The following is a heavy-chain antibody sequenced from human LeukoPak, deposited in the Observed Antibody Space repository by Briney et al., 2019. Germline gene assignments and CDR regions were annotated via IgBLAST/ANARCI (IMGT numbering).Heavy chain of an antibody. CDR2: INTDGSTT. CDR1: GFTFSSYW. D-gene: IGHD6-19*01. CDR3: ARVPYSSGWYDY. J-gene: IGHJ4*02. Sequence: PGGSLRLSCAASGFTFSSYWMHWVRQAPGKGLVWVSHINTDGSTTTYADSVKGRFTVSRDNAKHTLFLQMNSLRAEDTAVYYCARVPYSSGWYDYWGQGTLVTVSS. V-gene: IGHV3-74*01.